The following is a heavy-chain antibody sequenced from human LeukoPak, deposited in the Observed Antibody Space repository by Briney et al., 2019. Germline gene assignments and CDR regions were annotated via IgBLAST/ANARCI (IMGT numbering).Heavy chain of an antibody. Sequence: PSETLSLTCSVSGGSVSSSSYYWGWIRQPPGKGLEWIGSIYYSGGTYYNPFLKSRVIISVDTSKNQFSLKVSSVTAADTAVYYCARHSGSYYQPLDYWGQGTLVTVSS. CDR3: ARHSGSYYQPLDY. D-gene: IGHD1-26*01. J-gene: IGHJ4*02. CDR1: GGSVSSSSYY. CDR2: IYYSGGT. V-gene: IGHV4-39*01.